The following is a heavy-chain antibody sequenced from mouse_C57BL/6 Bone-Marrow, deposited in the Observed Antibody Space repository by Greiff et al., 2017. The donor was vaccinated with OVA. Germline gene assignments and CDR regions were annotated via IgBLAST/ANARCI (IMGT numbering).Heavy chain of an antibody. J-gene: IGHJ2*01. V-gene: IGHV1-64*01. Sequence: QVQLQQPGAELVKPGASVKLSCKASGYTFTSYWMHWVKQRPGQGLEWIGMIHPNSGSANYNEKFKSKATLTVEKSSSTAYMQLSSLTAEDAAVYYCARPMGYYFDYWGQGTTLTVSS. CDR2: IHPNSGSA. CDR3: ARPMGYYFDY. CDR1: GYTFTSYW.